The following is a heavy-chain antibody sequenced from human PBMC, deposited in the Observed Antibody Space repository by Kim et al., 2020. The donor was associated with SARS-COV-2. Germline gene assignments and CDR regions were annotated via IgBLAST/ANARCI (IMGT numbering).Heavy chain of an antibody. CDR3: ASSRPMIVEDY. Sequence: SYSDSVKGRFPISRDNAKNTLYLQMNSLRAEDTAVYYCASSRPMIVEDYWGQGTLVTVSS. V-gene: IGHV3-74*01. J-gene: IGHJ4*02. D-gene: IGHD3-22*01.